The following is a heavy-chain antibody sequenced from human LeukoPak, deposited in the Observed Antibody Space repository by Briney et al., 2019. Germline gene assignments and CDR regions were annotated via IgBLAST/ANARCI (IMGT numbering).Heavy chain of an antibody. Sequence: ASVKVSCKTSGYTFTNYDINWVRQASGQGLEWMGWMSTQSGDAGFSKKFQGRVTFTRDTSTRTAYMELTSLTSDDTAVYYCARPPMGRGALEWGQGTLVTVSP. J-gene: IGHJ4*02. V-gene: IGHV1-8*01. CDR1: GYTFTNYD. D-gene: IGHD3-10*01. CDR3: ARPPMGRGALE. CDR2: MSTQSGDA.